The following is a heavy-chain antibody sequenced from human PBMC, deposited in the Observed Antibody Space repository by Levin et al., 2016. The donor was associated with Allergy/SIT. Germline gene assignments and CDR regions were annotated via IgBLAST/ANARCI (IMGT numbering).Heavy chain of an antibody. V-gene: IGHV1-69*13. CDR1: GGTFSSYA. CDR3: ASPSHSGSPETEAFDI. D-gene: IGHD1-26*01. CDR2: IIPIFGTA. Sequence: SVKVSCKASGGTFSSYAISWVRQAPGQGLEWMGGIIPIFGTANYAQKFQGRVTITADESTSTAYMELSSLRSEDTAVYYCASPSHSGSPETEAFDIWGQGTMVTVSS. J-gene: IGHJ3*02.